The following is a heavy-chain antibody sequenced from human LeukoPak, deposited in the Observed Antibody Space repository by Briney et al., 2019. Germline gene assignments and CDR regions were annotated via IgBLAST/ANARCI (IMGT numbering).Heavy chain of an antibody. D-gene: IGHD3-10*01. V-gene: IGHV3-9*01. Sequence: PPGRSLRLSCAASGFTFDDYAMHWVRQAPGKGLEWVSGISWNSGSIGYADSVKGRFTISRDNAKNSLYLQMNSLRAEDAALYYCAKDIFTMVRGVVDYWGQGTLVTVSS. J-gene: IGHJ4*02. CDR2: ISWNSGSI. CDR3: AKDIFTMVRGVVDY. CDR1: GFTFDDYA.